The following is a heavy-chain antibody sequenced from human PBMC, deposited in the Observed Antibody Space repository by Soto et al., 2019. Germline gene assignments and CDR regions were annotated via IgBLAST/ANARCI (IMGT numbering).Heavy chain of an antibody. Sequence: SETLSLTCIVSGGSISSSGDYWGWLRQPPGKGLEWIGSIYYSGSTYYNPSLRSRVTISVDTSKNQFSLKLSSVTAADTAVYYCARLVAAGTRWFDPWGQGTLVTVSS. CDR2: IYYSGST. CDR1: GGSISSSGDY. CDR3: ARLVAAGTRWFDP. J-gene: IGHJ5*02. V-gene: IGHV4-39*01. D-gene: IGHD6-13*01.